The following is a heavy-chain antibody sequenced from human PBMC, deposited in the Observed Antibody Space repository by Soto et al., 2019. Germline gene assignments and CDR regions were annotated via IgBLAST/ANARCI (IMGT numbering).Heavy chain of an antibody. Sequence: HLQLQESGPGLVKPSETLSLTCTVSGDSISSSSYHWGWIRQPPGKGLEWIGSIYHSGSTYLNPSLKRPVTTSGDTSKNQFSLKLSSVTAADTAVYYCAMEYDSSGYYGWFDPWGQGTLVTVSS. J-gene: IGHJ5*02. CDR2: IYHSGST. CDR3: AMEYDSSGYYGWFDP. D-gene: IGHD3-22*01. CDR1: GDSISSSSYH. V-gene: IGHV4-39*01.